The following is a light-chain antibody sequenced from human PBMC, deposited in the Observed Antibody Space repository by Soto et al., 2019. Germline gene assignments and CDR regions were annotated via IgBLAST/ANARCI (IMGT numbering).Light chain of an antibody. V-gene: IGKV3-20*01. CDR1: QSVNNNY. J-gene: IGKJ1*01. CDR3: QQYGSSPGT. CDR2: GAS. Sequence: ENVLTQSPDTLSLSPGEEATLSCRASQSVNNNYLAWYQQIPGQPPRLLIYGASSRATGIPDRFFGSGSGTDFTLTINRLEPEDFAVYYCQQYGSSPGTFGQGTKVDIK.